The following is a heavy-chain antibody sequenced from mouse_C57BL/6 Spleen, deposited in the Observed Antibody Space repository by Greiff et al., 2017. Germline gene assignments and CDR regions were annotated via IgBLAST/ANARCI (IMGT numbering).Heavy chain of an antibody. CDR1: GYTFTSYW. J-gene: IGHJ1*03. D-gene: IGHD1-1*01. Sequence: QVQLQQPGAELVMPGASVKLSCKASGYTFTSYWMHWVKQRPGQGLEWIGEIDPSDSYTNYNQKFKGKSTLTVDKSSSTAYMQLSSLTSEDSAVYYCARRDYGSSRGYFDVWGTGTTVTVSS. CDR3: ARRDYGSSRGYFDV. CDR2: IDPSDSYT. V-gene: IGHV1-69*01.